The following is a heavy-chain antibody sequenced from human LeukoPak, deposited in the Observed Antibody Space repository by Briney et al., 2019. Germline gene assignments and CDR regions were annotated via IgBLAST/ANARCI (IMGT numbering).Heavy chain of an antibody. V-gene: IGHV1-2*02. CDR2: INPNRGGT. Sequence: ASVKVSCKASGYTFTGYYMHWVRQAPGQGLGWMGGINPNRGGTNYAQKFQGRVTMARDTSIGTAYMELSRLRSDDTAVYYCARDNQHTYYYDSRDFDYWGQGTLVTVSS. CDR1: GYTFTGYY. J-gene: IGHJ4*02. CDR3: ARDNQHTYYYDSRDFDY. D-gene: IGHD3-22*01.